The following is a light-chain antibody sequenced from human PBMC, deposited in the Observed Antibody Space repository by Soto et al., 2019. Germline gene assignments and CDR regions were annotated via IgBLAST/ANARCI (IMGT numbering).Light chain of an antibody. CDR1: AGIRND. V-gene: IGKV1-17*01. Sequence: DIQMTQSPSSLSASVGDSVTTPCRASAGIRNDLGWYQQKQGKAPKRLIYAAFSLQSGVPSRFSGSGSGTEFTLPISRLQPEDFATYFCLQHNSYPLTFGGGTKVDIK. J-gene: IGKJ4*01. CDR3: LQHNSYPLT. CDR2: AAF.